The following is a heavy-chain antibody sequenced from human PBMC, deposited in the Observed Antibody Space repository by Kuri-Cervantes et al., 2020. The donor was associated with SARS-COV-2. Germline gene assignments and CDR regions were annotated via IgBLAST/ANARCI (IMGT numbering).Heavy chain of an antibody. V-gene: IGHV3-21*01. CDR1: GFTFSSYS. CDR2: ISSSSSYI. J-gene: IGHJ4*02. D-gene: IGHD7-27*01. CDR3: ARGELGISDY. Sequence: LSLTCAASGFTFSSYSMNWVRQAPGKGLEWVSSISSSSSYIYYADSVKGRFTIPRDNAKNSLYLQMNSLRAEDTAVYYCARGELGISDYWGQGTLVTVSS.